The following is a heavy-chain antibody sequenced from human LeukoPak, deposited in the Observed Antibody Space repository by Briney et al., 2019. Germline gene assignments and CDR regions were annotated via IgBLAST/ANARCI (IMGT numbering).Heavy chain of an antibody. D-gene: IGHD6-13*01. CDR1: GGSISSYY. J-gene: IGHJ4*02. Sequence: KTSETLSLTCTVSGGSISSYYWSWIRQPPGKGLEWIGYIYYSGSTNYNPSLKSRVTISVDTSKNQFSLKLSSVTAADTAVYYCARLGPAAGTSFDYWGQGTLVTVSS. CDR3: ARLGPAAGTSFDY. CDR2: IYYSGST. V-gene: IGHV4-59*01.